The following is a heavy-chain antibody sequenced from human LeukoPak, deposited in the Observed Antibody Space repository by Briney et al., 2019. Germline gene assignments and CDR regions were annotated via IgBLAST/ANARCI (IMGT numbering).Heavy chain of an antibody. CDR3: ARVLRGTFDY. D-gene: IGHD3-10*01. CDR2: ISSSSSYI. CDR1: GFTFSSYS. V-gene: IGHV3-21*01. Sequence: GGSLRLSCAASGFTFSSYSMNWVRQAPGKGLEWVSSISSSSSYIYYADSVKGRFTISRDNSKNTLYLQMNSLRAEDTAVYYCARVLRGTFDYWGQGTLVTVSS. J-gene: IGHJ4*02.